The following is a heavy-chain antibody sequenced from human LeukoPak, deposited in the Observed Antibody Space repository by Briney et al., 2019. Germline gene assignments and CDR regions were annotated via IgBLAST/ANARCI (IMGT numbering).Heavy chain of an antibody. J-gene: IGHJ6*03. V-gene: IGHV4-61*02. CDR1: GGSISSGSYY. Sequence: SQTLSLTCTVSGGSISSGSYYWSWIRQPAGKGLEWIGRIYTSGSTNYNPSLKSRVTISVDTSKNQFSLKQSSVTAADTAVYYCARMGFYYYYMDVWGKGTTVTVSS. D-gene: IGHD3-16*01. CDR2: IYTSGST. CDR3: ARMGFYYYYMDV.